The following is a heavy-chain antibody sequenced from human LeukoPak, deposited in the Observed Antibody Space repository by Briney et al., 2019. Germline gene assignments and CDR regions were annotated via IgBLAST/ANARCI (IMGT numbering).Heavy chain of an antibody. CDR2: ISKDGSDK. D-gene: IGHD3-3*01. CDR1: GFTINTKY. CDR3: ARDSILDY. J-gene: IGHJ4*02. Sequence: GGSLRLSCAASGFTINTKYMSWVRQAPGKGLEWEAVISKDGSDKYYPGSVRGRFTISRDNSKNTIYLQMDSLRAEDTAIYYCARDSILDYWGQGTLVTVSS. V-gene: IGHV3-30-3*01.